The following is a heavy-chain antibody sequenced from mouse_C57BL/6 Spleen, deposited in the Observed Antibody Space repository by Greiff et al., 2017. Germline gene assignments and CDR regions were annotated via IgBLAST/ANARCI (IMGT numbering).Heavy chain of an antibody. D-gene: IGHD2-12*01. CDR2: INPSNGGT. CDR1: GYTFTSYW. Sequence: QVQLQQPGTELVKPGASVKLSCKASGYTFTSYWMHWVKQRPGQGLEWIGYINPSNGGTNYNEKFKSKATLTVDKSSSTAYMQLSSLTSEDSAVYYCARFDYRGYYAMDYWGQGTSVTVSS. V-gene: IGHV1-53*01. CDR3: ARFDYRGYYAMDY. J-gene: IGHJ4*01.